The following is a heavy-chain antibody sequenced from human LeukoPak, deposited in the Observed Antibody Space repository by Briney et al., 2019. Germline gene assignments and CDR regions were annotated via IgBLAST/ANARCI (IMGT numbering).Heavy chain of an antibody. Sequence: SETLSLTCTVSGASISSSNFYWDWIRQSPGKGLEWIGNIYYGETTSYNPSFKSRVTISVDSSKNQFSLKLSSVTAADTAVYYCARQAGVGYSSSWYYYYYYMDVWGKGATVTISS. CDR1: GASISSSNFY. V-gene: IGHV4-39*01. D-gene: IGHD6-13*01. CDR2: IYYGETT. CDR3: ARQAGVGYSSSWYYYYYYMDV. J-gene: IGHJ6*03.